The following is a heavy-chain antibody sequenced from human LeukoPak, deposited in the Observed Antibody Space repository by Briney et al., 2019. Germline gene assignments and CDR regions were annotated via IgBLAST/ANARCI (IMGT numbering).Heavy chain of an antibody. CDR1: GGSFSGYH. J-gene: IGHJ4*02. CDR2: INHSGST. V-gene: IGHV4-34*01. Sequence: PSETLSLTCAVYGGSFSGYHWSWIRQPPGKGLEWIGEINHSGSTNYNPSLKSRVTISVDTSKNQFSLKLSSVTAADTAVYYCASASYYYDSSGQPYWGQGTLVTVSS. D-gene: IGHD3-22*01. CDR3: ASASYYYDSSGQPY.